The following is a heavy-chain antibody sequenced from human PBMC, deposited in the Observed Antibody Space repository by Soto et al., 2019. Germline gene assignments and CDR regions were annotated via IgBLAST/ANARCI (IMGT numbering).Heavy chain of an antibody. CDR3: ARGEDDGSYYGSSFLDY. Sequence: PSETLSLTCTVAGGSISDYYWSWIRQPTGKRLEWIGFFSYSGSTNYNPSLKSRVTISVDTSKNQFSLKLSSVNAADTAVYYCARGEDDGSYYGSSFLDYWGQGTLVTVSS. D-gene: IGHD3-10*01. CDR1: GGSISDYY. CDR2: FSYSGST. J-gene: IGHJ4*02. V-gene: IGHV4-59*01.